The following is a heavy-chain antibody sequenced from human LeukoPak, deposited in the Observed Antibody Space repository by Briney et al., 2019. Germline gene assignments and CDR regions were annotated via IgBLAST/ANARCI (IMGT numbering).Heavy chain of an antibody. V-gene: IGHV3-23*01. CDR1: GFTFSSYA. J-gene: IGHJ4*02. D-gene: IGHD2-2*01. Sequence: GGSLRLSCAASGFTFSSYAMSWVCQAPGKGLEWVSAISGSGGSTYYADSVKGRFTISRDNSKNTLYLQMNSLRAEDTAVYYCAKSTRRIPAATMGFDFWGQGTLVTVSP. CDR3: AKSTRRIPAATMGFDF. CDR2: ISGSGGST.